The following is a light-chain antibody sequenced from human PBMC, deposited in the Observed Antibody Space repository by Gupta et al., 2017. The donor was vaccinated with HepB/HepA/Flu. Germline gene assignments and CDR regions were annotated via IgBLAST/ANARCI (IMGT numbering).Light chain of an antibody. V-gene: IGLV8-61*01. Sequence: QTVVTPEPSFSVSPGGTVTLTCGLSSDSVSTSYYPSWYQQTPGQAPRTLIYSTNTRSSGVPDRFSGSILGNKAALTITGAQADDESDYYCVLYMGSGTSVFGRGTKLTVL. CDR3: VLYMGSGTSV. CDR2: STN. J-gene: IGLJ2*01. CDR1: SDSVSTSYY.